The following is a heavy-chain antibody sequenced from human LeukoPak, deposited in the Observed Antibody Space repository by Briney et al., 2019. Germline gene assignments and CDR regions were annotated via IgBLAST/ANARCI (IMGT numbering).Heavy chain of an antibody. CDR1: GFNFSNHA. V-gene: IGHV3-30*18. CDR2: ISYDGNSK. D-gene: IGHD3-10*01. CDR3: AKGGGWVTMVPLDY. J-gene: IGHJ4*02. Sequence: PGGSLRLSCAASGFNFSNHAIHWVRQAPGKGLEWVALISYDGNSKHFADSVKGRFTISRDNSKNTLYLQMNSLRAEDTAVYYCAKGGGWVTMVPLDYWGQGTLVTVSS.